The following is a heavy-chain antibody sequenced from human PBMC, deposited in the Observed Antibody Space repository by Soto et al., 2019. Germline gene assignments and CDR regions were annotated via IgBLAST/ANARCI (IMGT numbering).Heavy chain of an antibody. CDR3: ARALRFLEWLLDWFDP. D-gene: IGHD3-3*01. CDR1: GYSISSGYY. CDR2: IYHSGST. J-gene: IGHJ5*02. Sequence: SETLSLTCTVSGYSISSGYYWGWIRQPPGKGLEWIGSIYHSGSTYYNPSLKSRVTISVDTSKNQFSLKLSSVTAADTAVYYCARALRFLEWLLDWFDPWGQGTLVTVSS. V-gene: IGHV4-38-2*02.